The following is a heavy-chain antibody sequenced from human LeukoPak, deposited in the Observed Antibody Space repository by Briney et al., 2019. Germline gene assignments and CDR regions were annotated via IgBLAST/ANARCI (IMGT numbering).Heavy chain of an antibody. CDR1: GFTFSSYG. Sequence: GGSLRLSCAPSGFTFSSYGMHWVRQAPGKGLEWVAVISYDGSNKYYADSVKGRFTISRDNSKNTLYLQMNSLRAEDTAVYYCAKRYYFFFDYWGQGTLVTVSS. CDR2: ISYDGSNK. V-gene: IGHV3-30*18. J-gene: IGHJ4*02. CDR3: AKRYYFFFDY. D-gene: IGHD1-26*01.